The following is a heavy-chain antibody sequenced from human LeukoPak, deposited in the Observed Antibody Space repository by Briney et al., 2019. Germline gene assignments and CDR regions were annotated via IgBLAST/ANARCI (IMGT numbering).Heavy chain of an antibody. CDR1: GFTFSSYW. V-gene: IGHV3-7*01. Sequence: GGSLRLSCAASGFTFSSYWMSWVRQAPGKGLEWVANIKQDGSEKYYVDSVKGRFTISRDNAKNSLYLQMNSLRAEDTAVYYCARDTEYDIAAAKLGYYFDYWGQGTLVTVSS. CDR2: IKQDGSEK. J-gene: IGHJ4*02. D-gene: IGHD6-13*01. CDR3: ARDTEYDIAAAKLGYYFDY.